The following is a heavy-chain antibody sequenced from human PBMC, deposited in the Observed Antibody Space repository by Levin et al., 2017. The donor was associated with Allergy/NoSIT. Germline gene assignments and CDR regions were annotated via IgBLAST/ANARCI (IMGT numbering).Heavy chain of an antibody. J-gene: IGHJ4*02. CDR3: AKGAIVARKFDS. Sequence: QAGGSLRLSCAASGFTFSSSGMSWVRQAPGKGLEWVSSISGSGGDTFYADSVKGRFTISRDNPRNTLYLQMNSLRAEDTAVYYCAKGAIVARKFDSWGQGTLVTVSS. CDR2: ISGSGGDT. D-gene: IGHD6-6*01. V-gene: IGHV3-23*01. CDR1: GFTFSSSG.